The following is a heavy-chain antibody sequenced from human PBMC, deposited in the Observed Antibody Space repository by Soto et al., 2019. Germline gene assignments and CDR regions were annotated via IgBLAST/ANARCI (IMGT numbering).Heavy chain of an antibody. CDR2: IIPIFGTA. V-gene: IGHV1-69*13. D-gene: IGHD6-19*01. CDR3: ARVIAVAGTSWFDP. CDR1: RAPFSSYA. Sequence: SVKVSFKASRAPFSSYAISFVRQAPGQGLEWMGGIIPIFGTANYSQKFHGRVTITADESTSTAYMELSSLRSEDTAVYYCARVIAVAGTSWFDPWGQGTMVTVSS. J-gene: IGHJ5*02.